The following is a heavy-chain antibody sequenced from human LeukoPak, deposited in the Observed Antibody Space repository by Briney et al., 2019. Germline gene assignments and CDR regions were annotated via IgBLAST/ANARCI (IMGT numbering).Heavy chain of an antibody. J-gene: IGHJ5*02. V-gene: IGHV4-34*01. CDR1: GFTFSSYA. Sequence: GSLRLSCAASGFTFSSYAMSWVRQAPGKGLEWIGEINHSGSTNNNPSLKSRVTISVDTSKNQFSLKLSSVTAADTAVYYCASSSYSNYGPQFDPWGQGTLVTVSS. CDR2: INHSGST. CDR3: ASSSYSNYGPQFDP. D-gene: IGHD4-11*01.